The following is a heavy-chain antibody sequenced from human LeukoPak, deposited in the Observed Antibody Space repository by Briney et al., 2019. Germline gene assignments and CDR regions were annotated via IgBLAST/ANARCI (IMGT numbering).Heavy chain of an antibody. CDR2: IYPGGST. CDR1: GFTVSSNY. J-gene: IGHJ2*01. D-gene: IGHD1-1*01. CDR3: ARDLGTRAGFDL. V-gene: IGHV3-53*01. Sequence: GGSLRLSCAASGFTVSSNYMSWVRQAPGKGLEWVSVIYPGGSTYYADSVKGRFTISRDNSKNTLYLQMNSLRVEDTAVYYCARDLGTRAGFDLWGRGTLVTVSS.